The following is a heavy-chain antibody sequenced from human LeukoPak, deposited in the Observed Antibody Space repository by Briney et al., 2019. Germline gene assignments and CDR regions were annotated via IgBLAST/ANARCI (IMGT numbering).Heavy chain of an antibody. CDR1: GFTISGDW. V-gene: IGHV3-74*01. D-gene: IGHD3-10*01. CDR3: ARGRAGNYYNHNDY. J-gene: IGHJ4*01. Sequence: GGSLRLSCAASGFTISGDWMHWVRQAPGKGLVWVSRISGDGSITAYADSVKGRFTISRDNAKNTLYLQMSSLRAEDTAVYYCARGRAGNYYNHNDYWGQGTLVTVSS. CDR2: ISGDGSIT.